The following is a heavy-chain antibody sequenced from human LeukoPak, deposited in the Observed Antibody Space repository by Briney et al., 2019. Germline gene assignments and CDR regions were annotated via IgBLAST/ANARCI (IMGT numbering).Heavy chain of an antibody. CDR2: ISWNSGSI. J-gene: IGHJ4*02. CDR1: GFTFDDYA. CDR3: AKSIEGSGSYYNSYFDY. Sequence: QPGRSLRLSCAASGFTFDDYAMHWVRQAPGKGLEWVSGISWNSGSIGYADSVKGRFTISRDSAKNSLYLQMNSLRAEDTALYYCAKSIEGSGSYYNSYFDYWGQGALVTVSS. D-gene: IGHD3-10*01. V-gene: IGHV3-9*01.